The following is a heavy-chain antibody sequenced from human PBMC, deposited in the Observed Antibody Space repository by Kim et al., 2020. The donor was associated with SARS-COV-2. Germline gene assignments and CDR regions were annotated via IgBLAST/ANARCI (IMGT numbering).Heavy chain of an antibody. CDR1: GYSISSGYY. Sequence: SETLSLTCTVSGYSISSGYYWGWIRQPPGKGLEWIGSIYHSGSTYYNPSLKSRVTISVDTSKNQFSLKLSSVTAADTAVYYCARVSIAVAGMGLDYWGQG. V-gene: IGHV4-38-2*02. J-gene: IGHJ4*02. CDR3: ARVSIAVAGMGLDY. CDR2: IYHSGST. D-gene: IGHD6-19*01.